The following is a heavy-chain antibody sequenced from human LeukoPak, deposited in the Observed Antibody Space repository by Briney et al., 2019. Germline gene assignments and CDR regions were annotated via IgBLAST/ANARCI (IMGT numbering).Heavy chain of an antibody. V-gene: IGHV4-61*02. CDR2: IYTSGST. D-gene: IGHD6-6*01. CDR1: GDSISSGSYY. J-gene: IGHJ4*02. CDR3: ARSGYSSSWAADY. Sequence: PSQTLSLTCTVSGDSISSGSYYWSWIRQPAGKGLEWIGRIYTSGSTNYNPSLKSRVTISVDTSKNQFSLKLSSVTAADTAVYYCARSGYSSSWAADYWGQGTLVTVSS.